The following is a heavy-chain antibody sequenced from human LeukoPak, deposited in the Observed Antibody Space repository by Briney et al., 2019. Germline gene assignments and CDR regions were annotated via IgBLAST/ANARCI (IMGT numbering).Heavy chain of an antibody. J-gene: IGHJ4*02. D-gene: IGHD3-10*01. CDR1: GYSISSGYY. V-gene: IGHV4-38-2*02. Sequence: SETLSLTCTVSGYSISSGYYWGWIRQPPGKGLEWIGSIYHSGSTYYNPSLKSRVTISVDTSKNQFSLKLSSVTAADTAVYYCARRGEELLWFGELLSNYYFDYWGQGTLVTVSS. CDR3: ARRGEELLWFGELLSNYYFDY. CDR2: IYHSGST.